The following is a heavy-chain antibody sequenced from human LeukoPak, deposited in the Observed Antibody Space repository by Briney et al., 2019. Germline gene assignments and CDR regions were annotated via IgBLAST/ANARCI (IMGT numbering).Heavy chain of an antibody. J-gene: IGHJ6*02. Sequence: SETLSLTCTVSGGSLGRYYWSWIRQPPGKGLEWIGEINHSGSTNYNPSLKSRVTISVDTSKNQFSLKLSSVTAADTAVYYCARSGREYYYGSGSYYTRRYYYGMDVWGQGTTVTVSS. CDR3: ARSGREYYYGSGSYYTRRYYYGMDV. V-gene: IGHV4-34*01. CDR2: INHSGST. CDR1: GGSLGRYY. D-gene: IGHD3-10*01.